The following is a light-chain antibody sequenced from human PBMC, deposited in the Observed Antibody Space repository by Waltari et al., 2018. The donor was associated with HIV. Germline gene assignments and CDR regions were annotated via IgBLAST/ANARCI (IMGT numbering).Light chain of an antibody. CDR3: HVWDSSTVV. CDR2: RDS. J-gene: IGLJ2*01. V-gene: IGLV3-9*01. CDR1: NIGSKN. Sequence: SYELTQPLSVSVALGQTARITCGGNNIGSKNVHWYQPKPGQAPVLVIYRDSNRPSGIPERFSGSNSGNTATLTISRAQAGDEADYYCHVWDSSTVVFGGGTKLTVL.